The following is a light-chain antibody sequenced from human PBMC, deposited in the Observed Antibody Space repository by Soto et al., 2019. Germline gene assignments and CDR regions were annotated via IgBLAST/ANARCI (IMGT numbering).Light chain of an antibody. CDR2: DVS. V-gene: IGLV2-14*01. Sequence: QSVLTPPASLSGSPGQSITISCTGNSSDVGGYNYVSWYQPHPGKAPKLMIYDVSNRPSGVSNRFSGSKSGNTASLTISGLQAEDEADYYCSSYTSSSTYVFGTGTKATVL. CDR1: SSDVGGYNY. J-gene: IGLJ1*01. CDR3: SSYTSSSTYV.